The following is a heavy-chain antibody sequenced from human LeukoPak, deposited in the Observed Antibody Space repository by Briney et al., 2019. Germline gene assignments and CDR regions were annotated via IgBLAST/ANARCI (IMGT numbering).Heavy chain of an antibody. CDR1: GASITSASHF. CDR3: GRERGQDLKELDP. D-gene: IGHD1-26*01. Sequence: SETLSLTCSVSGASITSASHFWGWIRQPPGKGLEWIGTIYYSGITYYNPSLKSRVTISIDTSKNQFSLRLNSVTAADTAFYYWGRERGQDLKELDPGGKETLVTVPS. V-gene: IGHV4-39*07. J-gene: IGHJ5*02. CDR2: IYYSGIT.